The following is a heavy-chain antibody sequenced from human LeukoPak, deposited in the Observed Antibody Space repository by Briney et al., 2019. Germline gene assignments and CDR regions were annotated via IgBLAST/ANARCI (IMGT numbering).Heavy chain of an antibody. Sequence: GGSLRLSCTASGFTFGDYAMSWFRQAPGKGLEWVANIKQDGSEKYYVDSVKGRFTISRDNAKKSLFLQMNSLRAEDTAIYYCARRYCGGDCYSLYWGQGTLVTVSS. CDR3: ARRYCGGDCYSLY. V-gene: IGHV3-7*01. J-gene: IGHJ4*02. CDR2: IKQDGSEK. D-gene: IGHD2-21*02. CDR1: GFTFGDYA.